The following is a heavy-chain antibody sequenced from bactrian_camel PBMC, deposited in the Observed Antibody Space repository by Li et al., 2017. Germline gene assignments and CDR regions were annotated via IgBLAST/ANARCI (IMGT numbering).Heavy chain of an antibody. D-gene: IGHD5*01. Sequence: VQLVESGGGSVQAGGSLRLSCSASETSASAASGFSFSTYCMGWFRQAPGKEREAVAAIDNDGTTQYADSVKGRFTISKDSGVKVLYLQMNSLRPEDTAMYYCAADPARHWVGWSLSPREYSIWGQGTQVTVS. CDR1: GFSFSTYC. CDR3: AADPARHWVGWSLSPREYSI. J-gene: IGHJ4*01. CDR2: IDNDGTT. V-gene: IGHV3S67*01.